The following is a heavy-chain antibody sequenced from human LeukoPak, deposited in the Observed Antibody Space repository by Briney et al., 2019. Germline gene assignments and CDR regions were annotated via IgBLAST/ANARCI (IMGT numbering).Heavy chain of an antibody. CDR3: ARPYGSGSYYSDY. CDR1: GCTFTGYY. V-gene: IGHV1-2*06. CDR2: INPNSGGT. J-gene: IGHJ4*02. Sequence: ASVKVSCKAPGCTFTGYYMHWVRQAPGQGLEWMGRINPNSGGTNYAQKFQGRVTMTRDTSISTAYMELSRLRSDDTAVYYCARPYGSGSYYSDYWGQGTLVTVSS. D-gene: IGHD3-10*01.